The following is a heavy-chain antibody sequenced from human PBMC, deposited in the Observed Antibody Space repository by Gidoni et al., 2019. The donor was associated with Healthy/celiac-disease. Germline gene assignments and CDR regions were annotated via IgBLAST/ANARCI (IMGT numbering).Heavy chain of an antibody. J-gene: IGHJ6*02. CDR3: ARDRTVRGVIDGMDV. CDR1: GYTFTVYY. Sequence: QVQLVQSGAEVKKPGASVKVSCKASGYTFTVYYMHWVRQAPGQGLEWMGWINPNSGGTNYAQKFQGWVTMTRDTSISTAYMELSRLRSDDTAVYYCARDRTVRGVIDGMDVWGQGTTVTVSS. CDR2: INPNSGGT. V-gene: IGHV1-2*04. D-gene: IGHD3-10*01.